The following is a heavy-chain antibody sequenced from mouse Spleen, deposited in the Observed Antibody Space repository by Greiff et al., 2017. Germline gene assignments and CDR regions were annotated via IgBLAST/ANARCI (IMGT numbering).Heavy chain of an antibody. D-gene: IGHD1-1*01. V-gene: IGHV5-6*01. CDR3: ARRDNYGSSLFAY. Sequence: EVKLVESGGDLVKPGGSLKLSCAASGFTFSSYGMSWVRQTPDKRLEWVATISSGGSYTYYPDSVKGRFTISRDNAKNTLYLQMSSLKSEDTAMYYCARRDNYGSSLFAYWGQGTLVTVSA. CDR1: GFTFSSYG. CDR2: ISSGGSYT. J-gene: IGHJ3*01.